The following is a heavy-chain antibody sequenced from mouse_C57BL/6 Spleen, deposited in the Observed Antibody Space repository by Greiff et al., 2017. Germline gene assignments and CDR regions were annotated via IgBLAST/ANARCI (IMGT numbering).Heavy chain of an antibody. CDR2: INPSNGGT. J-gene: IGHJ3*01. CDR3: ASPYGYDGAWFAY. CDR1: GYTFTSYW. V-gene: IGHV1-53*01. D-gene: IGHD2-2*01. Sequence: QVQLQQPGTELVKPGASVKLSCKASGYTFTSYWMHWVKQRPGQGLEWIGNINPSNGGTNYNEKFKSKATLTVNKSSSTASMQLSSLTSEDSAVYYCASPYGYDGAWFAYWGQGTLVTVSA.